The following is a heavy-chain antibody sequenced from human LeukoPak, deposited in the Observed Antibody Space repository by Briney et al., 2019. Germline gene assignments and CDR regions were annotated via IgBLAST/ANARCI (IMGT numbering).Heavy chain of an antibody. D-gene: IGHD1-26*01. CDR1: GVSISIYY. Sequence: SETLSLTCTVSGVSISIYYWSWIRQPAGKGLEWIGRIYTSGSPNYNPSLNSRVTMSVDTSKNQFSLKLSSVTAAGTAVYYCARATQYSGNFRGPEYFQHWGQGTLVTVSS. CDR3: ARATQYSGNFRGPEYFQH. V-gene: IGHV4-4*07. CDR2: IYTSGSP. J-gene: IGHJ1*01.